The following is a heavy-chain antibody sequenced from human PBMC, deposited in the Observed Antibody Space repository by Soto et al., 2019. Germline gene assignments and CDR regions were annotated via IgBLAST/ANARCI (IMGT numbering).Heavy chain of an antibody. D-gene: IGHD2-8*01. Sequence: SEPLSLPCSVAGGSISSHCWSWIRQPPGKGLEWIGYIYYSGSTNYNPSLKRRVTISVDTSKNQFSLKLSSVTAADTAVYYCARTSGVRGYNWFDPWGQGTLVTVSS. J-gene: IGHJ5*02. CDR2: IYYSGST. CDR1: GGSISSHC. V-gene: IGHV4-59*11. CDR3: ARTSGVRGYNWFDP.